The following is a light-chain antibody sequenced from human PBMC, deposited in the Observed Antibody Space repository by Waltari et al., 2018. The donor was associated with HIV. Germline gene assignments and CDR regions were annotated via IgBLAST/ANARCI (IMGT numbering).Light chain of an antibody. J-gene: IGLJ2*01. CDR3: YSTDSSGNHVV. CDR1: ALPKQY. CDR2: EDS. Sequence: SYELTQPPSVSVSPGQTARITCSGDALPKQYAYWYQQKSGQAPVLVIYEDSKRPSGIPERFSGSRSGTMATLTISGAQVEDEADYYCYSTDSSGNHVVFGGGTKLTVL. V-gene: IGLV3-10*01.